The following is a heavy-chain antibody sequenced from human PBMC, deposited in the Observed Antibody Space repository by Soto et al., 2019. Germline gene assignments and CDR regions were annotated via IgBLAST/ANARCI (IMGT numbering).Heavy chain of an antibody. J-gene: IGHJ4*02. CDR1: GFTVSSNY. CDR3: AREVGPYSSSSDGPFDY. V-gene: IGHV3-66*01. Sequence: EVHLVESGGGLVQPGGSLRLSCAASGFTVSSNYMNWVRQAPGKGLEWVSIIYRGGSTNYADSVKGRFTISRDNSKNTLYLQMHRLRAEDTAVYYYAREVGPYSSSSDGPFDYWGQGTLVTVSS. D-gene: IGHD6-6*01. CDR2: IYRGGST.